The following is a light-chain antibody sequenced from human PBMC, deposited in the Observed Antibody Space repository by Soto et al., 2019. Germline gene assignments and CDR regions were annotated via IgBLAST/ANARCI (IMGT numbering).Light chain of an antibody. V-gene: IGKV3-20*01. CDR3: QQYATSPIT. J-gene: IGKJ5*01. CDR1: ESVSNSN. CDR2: GAS. Sequence: EIVLTQSPGTLSLSPGERATLSCRASESVSNSNLPWYQQTLGQAPRRLMYGASTRGAGIPDRFSGSGSGTDFTLTITRLESEDFAVYYCQQYATSPITFGQGTRLEIK.